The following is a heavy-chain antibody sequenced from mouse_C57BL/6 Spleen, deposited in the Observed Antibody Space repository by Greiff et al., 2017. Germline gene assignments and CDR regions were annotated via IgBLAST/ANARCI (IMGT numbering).Heavy chain of an antibody. V-gene: IGHV1-81*01. CDR3: ARRDTTVVAPDY. J-gene: IGHJ2*01. Sequence: VQLQQSGAELARPGALVKLSCKASGYTFTSYGISWVKQRTGQGLEWIGEIYPRSGNTYYNEKFKGKATLTADKSSSTAYMELRSLTSEDSAVYFCARRDTTVVAPDYWGQGTTLTVSS. CDR2: IYPRSGNT. CDR1: GYTFTSYG. D-gene: IGHD1-1*01.